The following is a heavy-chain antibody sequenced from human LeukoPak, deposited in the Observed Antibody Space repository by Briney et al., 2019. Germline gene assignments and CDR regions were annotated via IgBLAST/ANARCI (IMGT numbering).Heavy chain of an antibody. CDR3: ARETNLISSGLDY. Sequence: GGSLRLSCVASGFTFRRFGMHWVRQAPGKGLEWVSYISSSGSTIYYADSVRGRFTISRDNANNSLSLQMNSLRAEDTAVYYCARETNLISSGLDYWGLGTLVTVSS. V-gene: IGHV3-48*03. J-gene: IGHJ4*02. CDR1: GFTFRRFG. D-gene: IGHD3-10*01. CDR2: ISSSGSTI.